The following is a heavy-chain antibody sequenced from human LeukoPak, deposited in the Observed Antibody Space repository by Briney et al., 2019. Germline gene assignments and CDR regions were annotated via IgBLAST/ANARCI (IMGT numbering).Heavy chain of an antibody. CDR1: RFTFSNYA. J-gene: IGHJ3*02. V-gene: IGHV3-30*02. Sequence: GGSLRLSCAASRFTFSNYAMHWVRQAPGKGLEWVAFIRYDGSNKYYGDSVEGRFIISRDNSKNTVYVQMNSLRPEDTAVYFCAKGRSSTTSLAAFDIWGQGTVVTVSS. D-gene: IGHD2-2*01. CDR2: IRYDGSNK. CDR3: AKGRSSTTSLAAFDI.